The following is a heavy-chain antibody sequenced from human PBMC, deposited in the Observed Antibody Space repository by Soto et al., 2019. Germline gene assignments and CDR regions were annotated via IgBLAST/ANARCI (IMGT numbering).Heavy chain of an antibody. V-gene: IGHV3-23*01. D-gene: IGHD2-2*03. CDR3: AKVGYDTFGYYLRSFDC. CDR2: ISGSGNTI. CDR1: GFTFSTNA. Sequence: VGSLRLSCATSGFTFSTNAMGWVRQAPGMGLEFVSLISGSGNTIYYADSVKGRFTISRDDSMNTVSLQMNSLRAEDTAVYYCAKVGYDTFGYYLRSFDCWGQGTLVNVSS. J-gene: IGHJ4*02.